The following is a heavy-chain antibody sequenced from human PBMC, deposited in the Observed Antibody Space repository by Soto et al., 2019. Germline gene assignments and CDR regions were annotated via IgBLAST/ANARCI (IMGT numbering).Heavy chain of an antibody. D-gene: IGHD3-16*01. CDR2: IYYSGST. J-gene: IGHJ5*02. CDR3: ARAVAPYLGTWFDP. CDR1: GGSISSSSYY. V-gene: IGHV4-39*07. Sequence: TLSLTCTVSGGSISSSSYYWGWIRQPPGKGLEWIGSIYYSGSTYYNPSLKSRVTISVDTSKNQFSLKLSSVAAADMAVYYCARAVAPYLGTWFDPWGQGTLVTVSS.